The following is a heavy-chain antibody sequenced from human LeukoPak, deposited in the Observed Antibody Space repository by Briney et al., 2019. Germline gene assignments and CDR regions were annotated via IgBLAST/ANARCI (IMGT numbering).Heavy chain of an antibody. J-gene: IGHJ5*02. CDR2: IYYSGST. V-gene: IGHV4-59*01. CDR3: ARGRSEYYDFWSGYPNWFDP. D-gene: IGHD3-3*01. CDR1: GGSISSYY. Sequence: SETLSLTCPVSGGSISSYYWSWIRQPPGKGLKWIGYIYYSGSTNYNPSLKSRVTISVDTSKNQFSLKLSSVTAADTAVYYCARGRSEYYDFWSGYPNWFDPWGQGTLVTVSS.